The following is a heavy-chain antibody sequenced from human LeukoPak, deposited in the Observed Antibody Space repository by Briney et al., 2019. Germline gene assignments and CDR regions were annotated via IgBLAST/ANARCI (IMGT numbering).Heavy chain of an antibody. J-gene: IGHJ4*02. CDR2: ISSSGSYI. CDR1: GFTFSSYS. CDR3: AKDPGARPSFAGD. V-gene: IGHV3-21*04. Sequence: PGGSLRLSCAASGFTFSSYSINWVRQAPGKGLEWLSSISSSGSYIYYSDSLKGRFTISRDNAKNSLYLQMNSLRAEDTAVYYCAKDPGARPSFAGDWGQGTLVTVSS. D-gene: IGHD1-26*01.